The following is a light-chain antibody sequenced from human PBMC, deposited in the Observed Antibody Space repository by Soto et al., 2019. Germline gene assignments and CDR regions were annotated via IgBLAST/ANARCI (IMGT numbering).Light chain of an antibody. Sequence: DIQMTQSPSSLSASVGDRVTITCRASQSISSYLNWYQQKPGKAPKLLIYAASSLQSGVPSRSSGSGSGTDFTLTISRLEPEDFAVYYCQQYGSSPPWTFGQGTKVEIK. V-gene: IGKV1-39*01. CDR1: QSISSY. CDR2: AAS. J-gene: IGKJ1*01. CDR3: QQYGSSPPWT.